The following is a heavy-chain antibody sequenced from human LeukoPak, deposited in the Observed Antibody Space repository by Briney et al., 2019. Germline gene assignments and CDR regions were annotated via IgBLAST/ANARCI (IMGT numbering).Heavy chain of an antibody. V-gene: IGHV1-8*03. CDR1: GYTFTSYD. D-gene: IGHD2-2*01. CDR2: MNPNSGNT. Sequence: HGASVKVSCKASGYTFTSYDINWLRQATAQGLEWMGWMNPNSGNTGYAQKFQGRVTVTRNTSISTAYMELSSLRSEDTAVYYCARSDCSSTSCYYYWGQGTLVTVSS. J-gene: IGHJ4*02. CDR3: ARSDCSSTSCYYY.